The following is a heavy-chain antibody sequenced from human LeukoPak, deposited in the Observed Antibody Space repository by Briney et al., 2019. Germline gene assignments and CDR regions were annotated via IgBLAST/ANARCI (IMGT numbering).Heavy chain of an antibody. Sequence: PSETLSLTCTVSGGSISSSSYYWDWIRQPPGKGLEWIGRIYYSGSTYYNPSLKSRVTTSVDPSKNQISLKLSSVTAADTAVYYCARHFTSFDYWGQGTLVTVSS. CDR1: GGSISSSSYY. V-gene: IGHV4-39*01. J-gene: IGHJ4*02. CDR3: ARHFTSFDY. CDR2: IYYSGST.